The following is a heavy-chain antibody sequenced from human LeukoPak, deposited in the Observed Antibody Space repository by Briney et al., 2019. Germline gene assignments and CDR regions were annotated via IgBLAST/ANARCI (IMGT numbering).Heavy chain of an antibody. J-gene: IGHJ4*02. V-gene: IGHV1-2*02. CDR1: GYTFTGYY. Sequence: ASVKVSCKASGYTFTGYYMHWVRQAPGQGLEWMGWINPNSGGTNYAQKFQGRVTMTRDTSISTAYMELSRLRSDDTAVYYCARAEGPPRFMIVVGPSVYWGQGTLVTVSS. CDR2: INPNSGGT. CDR3: ARAEGPPRFMIVVGPSVY. D-gene: IGHD3-22*01.